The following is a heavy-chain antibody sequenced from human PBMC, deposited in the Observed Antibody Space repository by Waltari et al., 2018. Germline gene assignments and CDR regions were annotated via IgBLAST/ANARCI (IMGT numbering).Heavy chain of an antibody. J-gene: IGHJ6*03. D-gene: IGHD3-10*01. V-gene: IGHV1-18*01. CDR1: GYGFSNYG. Sequence: QVQLVQSGAEVKKPGASVKVSCKASGYGFSNYGISWVRQAPGQGLEWMGWISPCNGNTDYAQELQGRVTLTTDRSTSTAYMELRSLRYDDTAVYYCGRRTHYYGSGTYYYMDVWGKGTTVTVSS. CDR3: GRRTHYYGSGTYYYMDV. CDR2: ISPCNGNT.